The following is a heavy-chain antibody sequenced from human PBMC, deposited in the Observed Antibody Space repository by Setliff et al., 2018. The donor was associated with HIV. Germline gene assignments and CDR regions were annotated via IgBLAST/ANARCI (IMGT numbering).Heavy chain of an antibody. CDR2: INVYNGHT. Sequence: ASVKVSCKASDYIFTSFHITWVRQAPGQGLEWVGRINVYNGHTNYAQNFLGRVTMTIDTSTSRAYMDLRSLRSDDTAVYYCARRGNYYASAFDYWGQGTLVTVSS. CDR1: DYIFTSFH. V-gene: IGHV1-18*01. J-gene: IGHJ4*02. CDR3: ARRGNYYASAFDY. D-gene: IGHD3-10*01.